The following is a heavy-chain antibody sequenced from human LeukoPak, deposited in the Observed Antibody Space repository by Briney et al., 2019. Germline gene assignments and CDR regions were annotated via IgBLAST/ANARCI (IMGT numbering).Heavy chain of an antibody. CDR2: ISSSSSTI. D-gene: IGHD1-26*01. Sequence: GGSLRLSCAASGFTFSSYRMNWVRQAPGKGLEWVSYISSSSSTIYYADSVKGRFTISRDNSKNTLYLQMNSLRAEDTAVYYCARDLRGSYSFNWFDPWGQGTLVTVSS. CDR3: ARDLRGSYSFNWFDP. V-gene: IGHV3-48*01. J-gene: IGHJ5*02. CDR1: GFTFSSYR.